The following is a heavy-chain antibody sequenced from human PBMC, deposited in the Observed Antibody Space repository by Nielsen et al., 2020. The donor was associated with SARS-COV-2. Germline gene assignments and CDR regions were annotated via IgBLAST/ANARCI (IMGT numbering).Heavy chain of an antibody. Sequence: GESLKISCAASGFTFSSYGMHWVRQAPGKGLEWVAVISYDGSNKYYADSVKGRFTISRDNAKNSLYLQMNSLRAEDTALYYCAKDEAFDIWGQGTMVTVSS. CDR2: ISYDGSNK. CDR1: GFTFSSYG. V-gene: IGHV3-30*18. J-gene: IGHJ3*02. CDR3: AKDEAFDI.